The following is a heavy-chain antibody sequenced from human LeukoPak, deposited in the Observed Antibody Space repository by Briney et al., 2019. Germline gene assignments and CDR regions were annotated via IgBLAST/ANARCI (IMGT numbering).Heavy chain of an antibody. V-gene: IGHV1-2*02. J-gene: IGHJ4*02. Sequence: GASVKVSCKASGYTFTGYYMHWVRQAPGQGLEWMGWINPNSGGTNYAQKFQGRVTMTRDTSISTAYMELRSLRSDDTAVYYCARETVVVAATHTGGDYWGQGTLVTASS. CDR2: INPNSGGT. CDR3: ARETVVVAATHTGGDY. D-gene: IGHD2-15*01. CDR1: GYTFTGYY.